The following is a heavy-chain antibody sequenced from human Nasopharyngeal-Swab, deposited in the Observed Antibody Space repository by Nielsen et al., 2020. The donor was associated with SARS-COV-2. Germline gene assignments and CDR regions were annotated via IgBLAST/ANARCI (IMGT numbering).Heavy chain of an antibody. D-gene: IGHD6-19*01. V-gene: IGHV3-53*04. CDR3: ARLDRGWYGNKYYYYMDV. Sequence: GGSLRLSCAASGFTVDSSFMTWVRQAPGKGLEWVSLLYGGGATDYADSVKGRFTISRHSSKNTLDLKMNSLKTEDTAVYYCARLDRGWYGNKYYYYMDVWGKGTTVTVSS. CDR1: GFTVDSSF. J-gene: IGHJ6*03. CDR2: LYGGGAT.